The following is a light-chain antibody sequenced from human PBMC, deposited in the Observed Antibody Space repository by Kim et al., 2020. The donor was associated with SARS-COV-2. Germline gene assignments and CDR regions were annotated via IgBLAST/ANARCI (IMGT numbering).Light chain of an antibody. J-gene: IGLJ2*01. V-gene: IGLV3-9*01. CDR1: KMGDKK. CDR3: QGWDSGSV. CDR2: RDK. Sequence: SVALGERARVNGGGKKMGDKKVHGWQQRPGQAPVLGICRDKNRASGSPERFSGANSGGRATLTIRGAQAGDEADYYCQGWDSGSVFGGGTQLTVL.